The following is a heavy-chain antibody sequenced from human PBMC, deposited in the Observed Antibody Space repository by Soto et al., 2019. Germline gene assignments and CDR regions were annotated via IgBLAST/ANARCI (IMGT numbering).Heavy chain of an antibody. CDR1: GGSISSSSYY. Sequence: SETLSLTCTVSGGSISSSSYYWGWIRQPPGKGLEWIGSIYYSGSTYYNPSLKSRVTISVDTSKNQFSLKLSSVTAADTAVYYCARQPNPEAGTNWGQGTLVTVSS. CDR2: IYYSGST. CDR3: ARQPNPEAGTN. V-gene: IGHV4-39*01. D-gene: IGHD6-13*01. J-gene: IGHJ4*02.